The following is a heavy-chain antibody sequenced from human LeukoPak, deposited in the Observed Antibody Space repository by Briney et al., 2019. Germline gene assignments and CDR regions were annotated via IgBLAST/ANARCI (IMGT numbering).Heavy chain of an antibody. CDR1: GYTFTSYG. J-gene: IGHJ4*02. V-gene: IGHV1-18*01. Sequence: ASVKVSCKASGYTFTSYGISWVRQAPGQGLQWMGRISAYNGDTKYAQMFQGRVTMTTDTSTNTGYMELRSLRSDDTAMYYCARDPAAGERPFDYWGQGTLVTVSS. CDR2: ISAYNGDT. CDR3: ARDPAAGERPFDY. D-gene: IGHD3-10*01.